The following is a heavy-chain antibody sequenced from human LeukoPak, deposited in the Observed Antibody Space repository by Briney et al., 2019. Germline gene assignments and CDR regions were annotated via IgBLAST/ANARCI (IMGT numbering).Heavy chain of an antibody. CDR1: GGSISSSSYY. J-gene: IGHJ5*02. D-gene: IGHD3-16*01. V-gene: IGHV4-39*07. Sequence: SETLSLTCTVSGGSISSSSYYWGWIRQPPGKGLEWIGSIYYSGSTYYNPSLKSRVTISVDTSKNQFSLKLSSVTAADTAVYYCARDPFVGDSTKKYNWFDPWGQGTLVTVSS. CDR2: IYYSGST. CDR3: ARDPFVGDSTKKYNWFDP.